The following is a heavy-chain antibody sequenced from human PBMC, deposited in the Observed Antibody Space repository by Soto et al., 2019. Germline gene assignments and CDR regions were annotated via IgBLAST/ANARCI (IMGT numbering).Heavy chain of an antibody. D-gene: IGHD3-9*01. CDR2: ISSSSSYI. Sequence: GGSLRLSCAASGFTFSSYSMNWVRQAPGKGLEWVSSISSSSSYIYYADSVKGRFTISRDNAKNSLYLQMNSLRAEDTAVYYFARANPRGYYDILTGYYHFDYWGQGTLVTVSS. CDR3: ARANPRGYYDILTGYYHFDY. J-gene: IGHJ4*02. V-gene: IGHV3-21*01. CDR1: GFTFSSYS.